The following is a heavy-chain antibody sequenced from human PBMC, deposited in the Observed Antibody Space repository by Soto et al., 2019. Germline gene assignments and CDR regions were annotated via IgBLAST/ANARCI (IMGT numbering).Heavy chain of an antibody. CDR2: IYWNDDK. D-gene: IGHD6-6*01. CDR1: VFSLSTSGVG. V-gene: IGHV2-5*01. J-gene: IGHJ2*01. Sequence: QITLKESGPTLVKPTQTLTLTCTFSVFSLSTSGVGVGWIRQPPGPALEWLALIYWNDDKRYSPSLKSRLTITQDTSKNQVVLTITNMEHVDTATYYCAHFDSSSSIIGENWYFDLWGRGTLVTVSS. CDR3: AHFDSSSSIIGENWYFDL.